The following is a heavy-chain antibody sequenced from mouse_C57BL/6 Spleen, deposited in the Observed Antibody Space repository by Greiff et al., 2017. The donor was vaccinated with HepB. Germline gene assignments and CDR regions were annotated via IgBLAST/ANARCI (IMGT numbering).Heavy chain of an antibody. CDR1: GYSITSGYY. Sequence: EVQLQQSGPGLVKPSQSLSLTCSVTGYSITSGYYWNWIRQFPGNKLEWMGYISYDGSNNYNPSLKNRISITRDTSKNQFFLKLNSVTTEDTATYYCARAILREGFAYWGQGTLVTVSA. D-gene: IGHD1-1*01. J-gene: IGHJ3*01. CDR2: ISYDGSN. V-gene: IGHV3-6*01. CDR3: ARAILREGFAY.